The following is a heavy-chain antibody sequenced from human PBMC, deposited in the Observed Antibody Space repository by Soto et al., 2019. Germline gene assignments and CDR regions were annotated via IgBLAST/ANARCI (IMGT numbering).Heavy chain of an antibody. J-gene: IGHJ5*01. CDR3: ARLIGNSWLDS. CDR2: TYYRSKWYN. D-gene: IGHD2-8*01. V-gene: IGHV6-1*01. CDR1: GDSVSTNSAT. Sequence: PSQTLSLTCAISGDSVSTNSATWDWIRQCPSRGLEWLGRTYYRSKWYNDYAVSVKGRITINPDTSNNQLSLQLNSVTPDDTAVYYCARLIGNSWLDSWGQGTLVTVSS.